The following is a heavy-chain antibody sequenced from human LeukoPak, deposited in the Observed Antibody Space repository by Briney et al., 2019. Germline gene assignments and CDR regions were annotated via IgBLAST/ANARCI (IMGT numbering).Heavy chain of an antibody. J-gene: IGHJ4*02. CDR3: AKDYYYDSSGYSPFDY. D-gene: IGHD3-22*01. CDR1: GFTFSSYA. V-gene: IGHV3-23*01. CDR2: INVSGGST. Sequence: GGSLRLSCAASGFTFSSYAMSWVRQAPGKGLEWVSAINVSGGSTYYADSVKGRFTISRDNSKNTLYLRMNSLRAEDTAVYYCAKDYYYDSSGYSPFDYWGQGTLVTVSS.